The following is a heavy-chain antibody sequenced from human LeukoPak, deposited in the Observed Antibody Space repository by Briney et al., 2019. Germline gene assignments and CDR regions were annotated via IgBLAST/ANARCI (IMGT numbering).Heavy chain of an antibody. CDR3: ASSGTMIVVVPRAGFDY. J-gene: IGHJ4*02. Sequence: SGTLSLTCAVSGGSISSSNWWSWVRQPPKKGLEWIGEIYHSGSTNYNPSLRSRITISVDKSKNQFSLKLSSVTAADTAVYYCASSGTMIVVVPRAGFDYWGQGTLVTVSS. V-gene: IGHV4-4*02. CDR1: GGSISSSNW. D-gene: IGHD3-22*01. CDR2: IYHSGST.